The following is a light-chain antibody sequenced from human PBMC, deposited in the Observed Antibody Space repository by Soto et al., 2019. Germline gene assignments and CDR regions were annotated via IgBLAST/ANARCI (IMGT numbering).Light chain of an antibody. Sequence: LTQPPSASGSPGQSVAISCTGTSSDVGGYNYVSWYQQHPGKAPKLMIYEVNKRPSGVPDRFSGSKSGNTASLTVSGLQAEDEDDYYCSSYAGSSNVFRTATTVTVL. CDR2: EVN. CDR3: SSYAGSSNV. V-gene: IGLV2-8*01. J-gene: IGLJ1*01. CDR1: SSDVGGYNY.